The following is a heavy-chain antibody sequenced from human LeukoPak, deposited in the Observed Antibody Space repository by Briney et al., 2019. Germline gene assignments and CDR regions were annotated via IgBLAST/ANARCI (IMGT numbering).Heavy chain of an antibody. V-gene: IGHV4-59*01. Sequence: SETLSLTCTISGVSISSYFWSWIRQPPGKGLEWIGYIYYTGSTNYNPSLKSRVIISLDTSKNQFSLKLSSVTAADTAVYYCASLYYDSSGYWVLDVWGKGTTVTVSS. CDR2: IYYTGST. CDR1: GVSISSYF. D-gene: IGHD3-22*01. J-gene: IGHJ6*04. CDR3: ASLYYDSSGYWVLDV.